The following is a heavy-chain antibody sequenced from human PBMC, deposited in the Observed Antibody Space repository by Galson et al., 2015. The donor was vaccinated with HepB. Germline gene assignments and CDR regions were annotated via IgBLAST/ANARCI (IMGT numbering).Heavy chain of an antibody. CDR2: IIPIFGTA. J-gene: IGHJ5*02. Sequence: SVKVSCKASGGTFSSYAISWVRQAPGQGLEWMGGIIPIFGTANYAQKFQGRVTITADESTSTAYMELSSLRSEDTAVYYCARYCSGGSCYRNWFDPWGQGTLVTVSS. CDR1: GGTFSSYA. CDR3: ARYCSGGSCYRNWFDP. V-gene: IGHV1-69*13. D-gene: IGHD2-15*01.